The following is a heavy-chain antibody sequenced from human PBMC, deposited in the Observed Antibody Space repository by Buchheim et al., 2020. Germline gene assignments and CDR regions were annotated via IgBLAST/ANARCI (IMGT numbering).Heavy chain of an antibody. CDR3: ARVFSSSLWYFDL. J-gene: IGHJ2*01. CDR2: IKQDGSEK. CDR1: GFTFSDYY. D-gene: IGHD6-6*01. V-gene: IGHV3-7*01. Sequence: VQLVESGGGLVKPGGSLRLSCAASGFTFSDYYMSWIRQAPGKGLEWVANIKQDGSEKYYVDSVKGRFTVSRDNAKNSVFLQMNSLRGEDTAVYYCARVFSSSLWYFDLWGRGTL.